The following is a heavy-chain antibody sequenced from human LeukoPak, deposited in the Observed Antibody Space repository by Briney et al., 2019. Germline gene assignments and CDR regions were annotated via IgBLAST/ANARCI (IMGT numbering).Heavy chain of an antibody. CDR2: IYNSGST. D-gene: IGHD3-22*01. CDR1: GGSISSGDYY. Sequence: SETLSLTCTVSGGSISSGDYYWNWIRQPPGKGLEWIGYIYNSGSTNYNPSLKSRVTISVDTSKNQFSLKLTSVTAADTAVYYCARAGGVSPYDTSAYPAAFDIWGQGTMVTVSS. J-gene: IGHJ3*02. CDR3: ARAGGVSPYDTSAYPAAFDI. V-gene: IGHV4-61*08.